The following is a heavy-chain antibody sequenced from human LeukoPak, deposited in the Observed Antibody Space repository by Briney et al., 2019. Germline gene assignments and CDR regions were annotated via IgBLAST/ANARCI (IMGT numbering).Heavy chain of an antibody. CDR3: ARWDTAMVTFDY. CDR2: IYNSGIT. V-gene: IGHV4-59*01. J-gene: IGHJ4*02. D-gene: IGHD5-18*01. CDR1: GGSISSYY. Sequence: TSETLSLTCTVSGGSISSYYWSWIRQPPGKGLEWIGYIYNSGITNYNPSLKSRVTISVDTSKNQFSLKLSSVTAADTAVYYCARWDTAMVTFDYWGQGTLVTVSP.